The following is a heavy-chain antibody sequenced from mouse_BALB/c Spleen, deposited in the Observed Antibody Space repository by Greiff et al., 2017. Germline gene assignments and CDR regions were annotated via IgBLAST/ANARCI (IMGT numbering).Heavy chain of an antibody. CDR3: AREETYYGSSLGFAY. CDR2: ISTYYGDA. CDR1: GYTFTDYA. J-gene: IGHJ3*01. V-gene: IGHV1S137*01. D-gene: IGHD1-1*01. Sequence: VQLQQSGAELVRPGVSVKVSCKGSGYTFTDYAMHWVKQSHAKSLEWIGVISTYYGDASYNQKFKGKATMTVDKSSSTAYMELARLTSEDSAIYYCAREETYYGSSLGFAYWGQGTLVTVSA.